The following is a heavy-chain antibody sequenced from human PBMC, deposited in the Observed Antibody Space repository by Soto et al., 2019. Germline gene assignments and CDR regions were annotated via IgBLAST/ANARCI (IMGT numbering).Heavy chain of an antibody. Sequence: EVQLVESGGGLVQPGGSLRLSCAASGFTVSSNYMSWVRQAPGKGLEWVSVIYSGGSTYYADSVKGRFTISRDNSKNTLYLQMNSLRAEDTAVYYCARTAMAPHYDMDVWGKGTTVTVSS. V-gene: IGHV3-66*01. CDR1: GFTVSSNY. D-gene: IGHD5-18*01. J-gene: IGHJ6*03. CDR3: ARTAMAPHYDMDV. CDR2: IYSGGST.